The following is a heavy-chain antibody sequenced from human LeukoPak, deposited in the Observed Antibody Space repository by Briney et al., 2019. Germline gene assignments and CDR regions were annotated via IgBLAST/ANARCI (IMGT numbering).Heavy chain of an antibody. CDR3: AKEGNWYSLDS. V-gene: IGHV3-30*02. D-gene: IGHD6-13*01. Sequence: GGSLRLSCTASGFIFSDSGMHWVRQSPGKGLEWATFIRYDGTNKDYADSVKGRFSISRDNSKNTVYLQMDSLSAEDTAVYYCAKEGNWYSLDSWGQGTLVTVSS. J-gene: IGHJ4*02. CDR2: IRYDGTNK. CDR1: GFIFSDSG.